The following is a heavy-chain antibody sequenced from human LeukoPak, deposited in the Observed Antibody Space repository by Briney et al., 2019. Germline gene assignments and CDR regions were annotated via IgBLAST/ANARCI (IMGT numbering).Heavy chain of an antibody. V-gene: IGHV4-39*01. J-gene: IGHJ4*02. CDR1: GFTFSSYA. CDR3: ASDPTNYYDSSGDESFDY. D-gene: IGHD3-22*01. Sequence: PGGSLRLSCAASGFTFSSYAMSWVRQAPGKGLEWIGSIYYSGSTYYNPSLKSRVTISVDTSKNQFSLKLSSVTAADTAVYYCASDPTNYYDSSGDESFDYWGQGTLVTVSS. CDR2: IYYSGST.